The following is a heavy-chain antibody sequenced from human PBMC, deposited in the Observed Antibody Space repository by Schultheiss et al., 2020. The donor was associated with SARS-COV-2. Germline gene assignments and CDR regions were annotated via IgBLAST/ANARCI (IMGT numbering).Heavy chain of an antibody. Sequence: SETLSLTCAVYGGSFSDYFWSWIRQPPGKGLEWIGYIYYSGSTNYNPSLKSRVTMSVDTSKNQFSLKLSSVTAADTAVYYCAREGYCSSTSCYSWLYYYYMDVWGKGTTVTVSS. CDR1: GGSFSDYF. V-gene: IGHV4-34*11. J-gene: IGHJ6*03. CDR3: AREGYCSSTSCYSWLYYYYMDV. CDR2: IYYSGST. D-gene: IGHD2-2*02.